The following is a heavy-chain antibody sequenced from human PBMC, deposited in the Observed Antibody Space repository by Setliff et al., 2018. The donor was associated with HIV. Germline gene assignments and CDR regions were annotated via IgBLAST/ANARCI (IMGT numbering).Heavy chain of an antibody. CDR3: ARGFGSSWGGDYYYYYMDV. V-gene: IGHV4-59*01. J-gene: IGHJ6*03. CDR1: GGSISSYY. Sequence: SETLSLTCTVSGGSISSYYWSWIRQPPGKGLEWIGYIYYNGNTNYNPSLKSRVTISVDTSKNQFSLKLSSVTAADTAVYYCARGFGSSWGGDYYYYYMDVWGKGTTVTVSS. CDR2: IYYNGNT. D-gene: IGHD6-13*01.